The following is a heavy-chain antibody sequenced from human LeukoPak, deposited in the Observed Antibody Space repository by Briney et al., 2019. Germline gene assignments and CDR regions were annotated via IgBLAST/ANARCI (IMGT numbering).Heavy chain of an antibody. CDR3: AKDPTHYYDSSGYYY. J-gene: IGHJ4*02. Sequence: PGGSLRLSCAASGFTFSSYAMSWVRQAPGKGLEWVSAISGSGSSTYYADSVKGRFTISRDNSKNTLYLQMNSLRAEDTAVYYCAKDPTHYYDSSGYYYWGQGTLVTVSS. CDR1: GFTFSSYA. V-gene: IGHV3-23*01. D-gene: IGHD3-22*01. CDR2: ISGSGSST.